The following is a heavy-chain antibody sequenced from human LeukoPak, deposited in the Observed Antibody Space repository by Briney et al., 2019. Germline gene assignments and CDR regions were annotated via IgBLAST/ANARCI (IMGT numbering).Heavy chain of an antibody. CDR2: MNPNSGNT. CDR1: GYTFTSYD. Sequence: ASVKVSCKASGYTFTSYDINWVRQATGQGLEWMGWMNPNSGNTGYAQKFQGRVTITADKSTSTAYMELSSLRSEDTAVYHCARDGGSYDYWGQGTLVTVSS. D-gene: IGHD1-26*01. CDR3: ARDGGSYDY. J-gene: IGHJ4*02. V-gene: IGHV1-8*03.